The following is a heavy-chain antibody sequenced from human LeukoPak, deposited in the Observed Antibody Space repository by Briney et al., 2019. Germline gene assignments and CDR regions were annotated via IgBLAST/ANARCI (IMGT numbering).Heavy chain of an antibody. CDR2: IYYSGRT. Sequence: GSLRLSCAASGFTVSSNYMSWVRQPPGKGLEWIGYIYYSGRTNYSPSLKSRVTISVDTSKTQFSLKLNSVTAADTAVYYCASGQYDSSGYYDFDYWGQGTLVTVSS. V-gene: IGHV4-59*08. CDR1: GFTVSSNY. J-gene: IGHJ4*02. D-gene: IGHD3-22*01. CDR3: ASGQYDSSGYYDFDY.